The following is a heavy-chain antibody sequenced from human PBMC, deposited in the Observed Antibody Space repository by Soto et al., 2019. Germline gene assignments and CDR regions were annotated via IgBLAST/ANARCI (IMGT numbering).Heavy chain of an antibody. D-gene: IGHD1-7*01. CDR2: IKSDGIST. CDR3: ARYNWNSF. V-gene: IGHV3-74*01. J-gene: IGHJ4*02. CDR1: GFTVSNYW. Sequence: EVQQVESGGGLVQPGGSLRLSCAASGFTVSNYWMHWVRQAPGKGLVWVSRIKSDGISTNYADSVKGRFTSSRDNAKNTLYRQMTSLRAEDTAVYYCARYNWNSFWGQGTLVTVSS.